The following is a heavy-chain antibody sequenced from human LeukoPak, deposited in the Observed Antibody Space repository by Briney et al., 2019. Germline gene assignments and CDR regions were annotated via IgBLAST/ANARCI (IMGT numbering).Heavy chain of an antibody. CDR2: IIPIFGTA. D-gene: IGHD2-2*01. V-gene: IGHV1-69*13. J-gene: IGHJ4*02. Sequence: SVRVSCKASGGTFSSYAISWVRQAPGQGLEWMGGIIPIFGTANYAQKFQGRVTITADESTSTAYMELSSLRSEDTAVYYCAREVGYCSSTSCYYFDYWGQGTLVTVPS. CDR1: GGTFSSYA. CDR3: AREVGYCSSTSCYYFDY.